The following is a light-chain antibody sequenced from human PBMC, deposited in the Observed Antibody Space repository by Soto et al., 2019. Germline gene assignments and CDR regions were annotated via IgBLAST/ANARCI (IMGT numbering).Light chain of an antibody. CDR3: QQYGRGLT. J-gene: IGKJ4*01. CDR2: AAS. V-gene: IGKV3-20*01. CDR1: QSVSSSS. Sequence: IVLTQSPGTLSLSPGERVTLSCRASQSVSSSSLAWYQQKPGQAPRLLIYAASSGATGIPDRISGSGSGTDFTLTISRLEPEDFAVYYCQQYGRGLTFGGGTNVEIK.